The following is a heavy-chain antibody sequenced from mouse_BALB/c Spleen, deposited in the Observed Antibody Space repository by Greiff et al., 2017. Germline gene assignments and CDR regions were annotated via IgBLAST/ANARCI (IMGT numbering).Heavy chain of an antibody. V-gene: IGHV2-6-7*01. J-gene: IGHJ1*01. CDR1: GFSLTGYG. D-gene: IGHD1-1*01. CDR2: IWGDGST. CDR3: ARALITTVVDPGYFGV. Sequence: QVQLQQSGPGLVAPSQSLSITCTVSGFSLTGYGVNWVRQPPGKGLEWLGMIWGDGSTDYNSALKSRLSISKDNSKSQVFLKMNSLQTDDTARYYCARALITTVVDPGYFGVWGAGTTVTVSS.